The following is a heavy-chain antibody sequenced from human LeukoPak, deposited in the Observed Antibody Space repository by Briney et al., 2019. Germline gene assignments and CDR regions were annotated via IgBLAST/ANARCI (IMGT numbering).Heavy chain of an antibody. D-gene: IGHD1-26*01. CDR1: GGSISSYY. CDR3: ARGFRGASFDY. CDR2: MHFSGST. Sequence: KASETLSLTCTVSGGSISSYYWSWIRQSPGKGLEWIGHMHFSGSTNYNPSLKSRVTISVDTSKNQFSLKLTSVTAADTAVYYCARGFRGASFDYWGQGTLVTVSS. V-gene: IGHV4-59*01. J-gene: IGHJ4*02.